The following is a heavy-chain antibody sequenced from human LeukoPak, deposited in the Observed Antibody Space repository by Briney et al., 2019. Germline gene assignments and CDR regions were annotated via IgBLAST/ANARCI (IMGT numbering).Heavy chain of an antibody. CDR1: GFTFSIHS. V-gene: IGHV3-7*01. J-gene: IGHJ3*01. D-gene: IGHD6-19*01. CDR2: IKQGGTEK. CDR3: ARYQSRAVTGAFDL. Sequence: GGSLRLSCAASGFTFSIHSMSWVRQAPGKGLEWVANIKQGGTEKYYVDSVKGRFTISRDNAKNSLYLQMNSLRAEDTAVYYCARYQSRAVTGAFDLWGQGAMVIVSS.